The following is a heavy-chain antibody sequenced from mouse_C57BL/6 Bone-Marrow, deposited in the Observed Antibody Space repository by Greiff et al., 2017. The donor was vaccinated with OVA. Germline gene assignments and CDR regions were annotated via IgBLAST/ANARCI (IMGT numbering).Heavy chain of an antibody. V-gene: IGHV14-3*01. Sequence: VQLQQSVAELVRPGASVKLSCPASGFNIKNTYMHWVKQRPEQGLEWIGRIDPANGNTTYDPKFPGKATRTADTSSNTAYLQRSSQTAEDTAIYYCARAGGSSLRVGVWGTGTTVTVSS. J-gene: IGHJ1*03. CDR2: IDPANGNT. D-gene: IGHD1-1*01. CDR3: ARAGGSSLRVGV. CDR1: GFNIKNTY.